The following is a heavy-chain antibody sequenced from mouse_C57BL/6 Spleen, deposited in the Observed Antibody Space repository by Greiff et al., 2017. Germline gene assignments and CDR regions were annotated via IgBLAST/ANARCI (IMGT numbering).Heavy chain of an antibody. CDR2: IDPETGGT. J-gene: IGHJ3*01. V-gene: IGHV1-15*01. D-gene: IGHD4-1*01. Sequence: VQLQQSGAELVRPGASVTLSCKASGYTFTDYEMHWVKQTPVHGREWIGAIDPETGGTAYNQTFKGKAILTADKSSSAAFRELRSLTSEDAAVYCGTRGEWDVKAWFAYWGQGTLVTVSA. CDR1: GYTFTDYE. CDR3: TRGEWDVKAWFAY.